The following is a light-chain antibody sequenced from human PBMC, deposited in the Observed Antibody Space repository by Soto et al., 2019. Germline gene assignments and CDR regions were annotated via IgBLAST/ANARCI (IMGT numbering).Light chain of an antibody. CDR1: QSISSW. J-gene: IGKJ1*01. V-gene: IGKV1-5*03. CDR2: MAS. Sequence: DSQMTQSPSTLSASVGDRVTITCRASQSISSWLAWYQQKPGKAPNLLIYMASTLESGVPSRFSGSGSGTEFTLTITSLQPDDFATYYCQQYNVYSPTFGQGTKVDIK. CDR3: QQYNVYSPT.